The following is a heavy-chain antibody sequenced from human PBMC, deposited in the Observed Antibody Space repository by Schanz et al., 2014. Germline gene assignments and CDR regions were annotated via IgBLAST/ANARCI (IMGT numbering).Heavy chain of an antibody. CDR3: AKDHAGSDILTALGN. CDR1: GFNFRNYW. V-gene: IGHV3-23*04. D-gene: IGHD3-9*01. Sequence: EGQLVESGGGLVQPGGSLRLSCVVSGFNFRNYWMSWVRQAPGKGLEWVSGISGSGGSTYDADSMKGRFTISRDNSKNTLYLQMNSLRAEDTAVYYCAKDHAGSDILTALGNWGQGTLVTVSS. CDR2: ISGSGGST. J-gene: IGHJ4*02.